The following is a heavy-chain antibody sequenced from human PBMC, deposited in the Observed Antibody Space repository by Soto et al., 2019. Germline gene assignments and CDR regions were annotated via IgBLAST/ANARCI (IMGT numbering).Heavy chain of an antibody. D-gene: IGHD4-17*01. CDR3: AGTTVTIQYYYYMDV. Sequence: GGSLRLSCAASGFTFSSYAMSWVRQAPGKGLEWVSAISGSGGSTYYADSVKGRFTISRDNSKNTLYLQMNSLRAEDTAVYYCAGTTVTIQYYYYMDVWGKGTTVTVSS. V-gene: IGHV3-23*01. J-gene: IGHJ6*03. CDR2: ISGSGGST. CDR1: GFTFSSYA.